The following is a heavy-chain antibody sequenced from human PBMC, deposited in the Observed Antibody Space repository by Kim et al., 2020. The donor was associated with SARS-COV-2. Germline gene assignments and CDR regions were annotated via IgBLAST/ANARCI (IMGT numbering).Heavy chain of an antibody. CDR2: IDPSDSYT. CDR3: ARHRGWGPRGLWPDY. D-gene: IGHD5-18*01. V-gene: IGHV5-10-1*01. CDR1: GYSFTSYW. J-gene: IGHJ4*02. Sequence: GESLKISCKGSGYSFTSYWISWVRQMPGKGLEWMGRIDPSDSYTNYSPSFQGHVTISADKSISTAYLQWSSLKASDTAMYYCARHRGWGPRGLWPDYWGQGTLVTVSS.